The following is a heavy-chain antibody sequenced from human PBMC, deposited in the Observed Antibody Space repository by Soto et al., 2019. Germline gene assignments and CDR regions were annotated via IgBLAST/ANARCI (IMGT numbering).Heavy chain of an antibody. CDR1: GYTFTSYA. D-gene: IGHD2-8*02. Sequence: GASVKVSCKASGYTFTSYAMHWVRQAPGQRLEWMGWINAGNGNTKYSQKFQGRVSLTRDTSASTAYMELSSLRSEDTAVYYCARGDWWVWMNPWGQVTLVNVSS. CDR3: ARGDWWVWMNP. V-gene: IGHV1-3*01. CDR2: INAGNGNT. J-gene: IGHJ5*02.